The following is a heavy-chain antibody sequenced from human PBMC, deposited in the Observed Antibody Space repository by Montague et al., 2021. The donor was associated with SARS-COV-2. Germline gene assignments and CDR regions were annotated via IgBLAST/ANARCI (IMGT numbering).Heavy chain of an antibody. J-gene: IGHJ3*02. CDR2: IYHSGST. V-gene: IGHV4-38-2*02. D-gene: IGHD6-19*01. CDR1: GYSIGTGYY. Sequence: SETLSLTCTVSGYSIGTGYYWGWIRQPPVKGLEWIGTIYHSGSTYFNPSLKSRVTISVDTSKNQFSLNLSSVTAADTAVYYCAKVAGSNDTFDIWGRGTMVTV. CDR3: AKVAGSNDTFDI.